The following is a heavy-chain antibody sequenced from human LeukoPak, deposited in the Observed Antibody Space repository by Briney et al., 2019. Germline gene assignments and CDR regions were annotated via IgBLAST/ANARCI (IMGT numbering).Heavy chain of an antibody. CDR1: GGSFSGYY. Sequence: SETLSLTCAVYGGSFSGYYWSWIRHPPGKGLEWIGEINHSGSTNYNPSLKSRVTISVDTSKNQFSLKLSSVTAADTAVYYCAIAPGGSSWPLDYWGQGTLVTVSS. CDR2: INHSGST. J-gene: IGHJ4*02. CDR3: AIAPGGSSWPLDY. V-gene: IGHV4-34*01. D-gene: IGHD6-13*01.